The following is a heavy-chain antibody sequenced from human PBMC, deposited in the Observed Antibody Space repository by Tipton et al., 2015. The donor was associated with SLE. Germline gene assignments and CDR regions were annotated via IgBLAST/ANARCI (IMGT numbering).Heavy chain of an antibody. CDR3: AKDIDCYNSWCDR. J-gene: IGHJ5*02. V-gene: IGHV3-7*03. CDR1: GFTFSSYA. Sequence: SLRLSCAASGFTFSSYAMHWVRQAPGKGLEWVANIKQDGSEKYYEDSVKGRFTISRDNSKNTLYLQMNSLRVEDTAVYYCAKDIDCYNSWCDRWGRGPLVAVSS. CDR2: IKQDGSEK. D-gene: IGHD5-24*01.